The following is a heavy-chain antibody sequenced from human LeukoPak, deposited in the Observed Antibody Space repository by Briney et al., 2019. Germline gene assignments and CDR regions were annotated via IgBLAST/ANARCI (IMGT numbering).Heavy chain of an antibody. CDR2: INQDGTNQ. Sequence: GGSLRLSCVPSGFPFSGYWMDWVRQAPGKGMEWVANINQDGTNQYYAASVKGRFSISRDNAKNSLYLQMNSLRAEDTAVYYCSRSLDYLGQGALVTVSS. V-gene: IGHV3-7*01. CDR1: GFPFSGYW. CDR3: SRSLDY. J-gene: IGHJ4*02.